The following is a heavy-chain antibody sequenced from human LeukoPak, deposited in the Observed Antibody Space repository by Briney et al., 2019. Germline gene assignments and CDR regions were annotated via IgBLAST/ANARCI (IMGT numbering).Heavy chain of an antibody. Sequence: SETLSLTCTVSGGSISSNYWSWIRQPPGKGLEWIGYINTSGSTNYNPSLKSRVSISLDTSRNQFSLKLTSVTAADTAVYYCARRGNWGFFDYWDQGILVSVSS. J-gene: IGHJ4*02. D-gene: IGHD7-27*01. V-gene: IGHV4-4*09. CDR2: INTSGST. CDR3: ARRGNWGFFDY. CDR1: GGSISSNY.